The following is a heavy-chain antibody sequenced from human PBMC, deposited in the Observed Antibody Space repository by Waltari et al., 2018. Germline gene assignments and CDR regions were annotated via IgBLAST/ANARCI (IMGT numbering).Heavy chain of an antibody. V-gene: IGHV4-38-2*02. Sequence: QVQLQESGPGLVKPSETLSLTCAVSGYSISSGYYWGWIRQPPGKGLEWIGRIYHSGSTYYNPALKSRVTISVDTSKNQFSLKLSSVTAADTAVYYCAREVGYCSGGSCYVYYYYMDVWGKGTTVTVSS. CDR1: GYSISSGYY. D-gene: IGHD2-15*01. CDR3: AREVGYCSGGSCYVYYYYMDV. CDR2: IYHSGST. J-gene: IGHJ6*03.